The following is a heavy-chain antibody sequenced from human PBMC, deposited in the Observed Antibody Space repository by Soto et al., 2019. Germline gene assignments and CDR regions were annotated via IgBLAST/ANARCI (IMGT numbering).Heavy chain of an antibody. J-gene: IGHJ5*02. CDR3: ARDSGSGSFLDWFDP. Sequence: GGSLRLSGAASGFTFSSYSMNWVRQAPGKGLEWVSSISSSSSYIYYADSVKGRFTISRDNAKNSLYLQMNSLRAEDTAVYYCARDSGSGSFLDWFDPWGQGTLVTVSS. V-gene: IGHV3-21*01. CDR2: ISSSSSYI. CDR1: GFTFSSYS. D-gene: IGHD3-10*01.